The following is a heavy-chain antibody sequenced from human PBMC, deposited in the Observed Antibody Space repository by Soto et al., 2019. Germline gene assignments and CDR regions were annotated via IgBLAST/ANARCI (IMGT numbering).Heavy chain of an antibody. Sequence: QVQLVESGGGVVQPGRSLRLSCAASGFTFSVFGMHWVRQAPGKGLGWVAVISIDGNSEHYADPVKGRFTISRDNSKNTFYLQMNSLSVEDTAVYYCAKTITTIGVSSTGRGALLDNWGQGILVSVSS. V-gene: IGHV3-30*18. J-gene: IGHJ4*02. CDR1: GFTFSVFG. CDR2: ISIDGNSE. CDR3: AKTITTIGVSSTGRGALLDN. D-gene: IGHD3-3*01.